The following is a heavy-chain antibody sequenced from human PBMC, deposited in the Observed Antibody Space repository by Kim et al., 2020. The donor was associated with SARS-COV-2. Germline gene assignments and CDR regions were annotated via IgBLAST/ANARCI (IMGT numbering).Heavy chain of an antibody. D-gene: IGHD6-19*01. CDR3: ARHRVAQWLNDYYYGMDV. Sequence: GESLKISCKGSGYSFTSYWIGWVRQMPGKGLEWMGIIYPGDSDTRYSPSFQGQVTISADKSISTAYLQWNSLKASDTAMYYCARHRVAQWLNDYYYGMDVWGQGTTVTVSS. J-gene: IGHJ6*02. CDR2: IYPGDSDT. CDR1: GYSFTSYW. V-gene: IGHV5-51*01.